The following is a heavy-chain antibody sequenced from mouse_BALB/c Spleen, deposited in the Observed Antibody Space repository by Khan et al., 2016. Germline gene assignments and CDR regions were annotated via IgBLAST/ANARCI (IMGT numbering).Heavy chain of an antibody. J-gene: IGHJ4*01. CDR3: TRWQAYYRYDDIMDY. Sequence: QVQLQQSGAELVRPGASVTLSCKASGYTFTDYEMHWVKQTPVHGLEWIGAIDSETGGSAYNQKFQGKATLTADKSSTTAYMELRSLTSEDSAVYYCTRWQAYYRYDDIMDYWGQGSSVTVSS. V-gene: IGHV1-15*01. CDR2: IDSETGGS. D-gene: IGHD2-14*01. CDR1: GYTFTDYE.